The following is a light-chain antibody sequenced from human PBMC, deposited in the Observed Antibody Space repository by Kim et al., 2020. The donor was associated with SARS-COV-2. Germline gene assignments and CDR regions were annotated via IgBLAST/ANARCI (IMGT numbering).Light chain of an antibody. J-gene: IGLJ2*01. Sequence: GQQLTIAGSRNSASMGNNYVSQCQKLPETAPKLLIYNNNKRPSGIPNQFSGSKSRTSATLGITGLQTGDEADYYCGTWNSSLSAVVFGGGTQLTVL. CDR3: GTWNSSLSAVV. CDR2: NNN. CDR1: SASMGNNY. V-gene: IGLV1-51*01.